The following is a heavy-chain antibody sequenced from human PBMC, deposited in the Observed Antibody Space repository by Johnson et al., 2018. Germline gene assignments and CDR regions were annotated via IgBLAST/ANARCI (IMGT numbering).Heavy chain of an antibody. CDR2: IKQDGSEK. CDR3: ARDPLRLRGLVDV. Sequence: VQLVQSGGGLVQPGGSLRLSCAASGFTFSSYWMSWVRQAPGKGLEWVANIKQDGSEKYYVDSVKGRFTISRDNAKNSLYLQMNSLRAEDTAVYYCARDPLRLRGLVDVWGKGTTVTVSS. CDR1: GFTFSSYW. D-gene: IGHD4-17*01. V-gene: IGHV3-7*01. J-gene: IGHJ6*04.